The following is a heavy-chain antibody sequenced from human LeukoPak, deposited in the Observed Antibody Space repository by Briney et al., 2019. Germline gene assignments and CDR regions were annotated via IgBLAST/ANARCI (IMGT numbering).Heavy chain of an antibody. J-gene: IGHJ4*02. CDR2: INRGGSER. D-gene: IGHD1/OR15-1a*01. CDR3: ARDPGRTGFDY. CDR1: GFTFSNYW. V-gene: IGHV3-7*03. Sequence: GGSLRLSCAASGFTFSNYWMTWVRQAPGKGLEWVANINRGGSERYYVDSVKGRFTISRDDAKSSLYLQKNSLRAEDTAVYYCARDPGRTGFDYWGQGTLVTVSS.